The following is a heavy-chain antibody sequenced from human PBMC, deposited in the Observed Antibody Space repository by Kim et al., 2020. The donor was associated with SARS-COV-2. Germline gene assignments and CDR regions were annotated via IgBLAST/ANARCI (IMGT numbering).Heavy chain of an antibody. J-gene: IGHJ6*02. CDR1: GFTFGDYA. Sequence: GGSLRLSCAASGFTFGDYAMHWVRQAPGKGLEWVSGISWNSGSIGYADSVKGRFTISRDNAKNSLYLQMNSLRAEDTALYYCAKGGPRYCSSTSCYTPAAYYYYGMDVWGQGTRSPSP. CDR3: AKGGPRYCSSTSCYTPAAYYYYGMDV. V-gene: IGHV3-9*01. D-gene: IGHD2-2*02. CDR2: ISWNSGSI.